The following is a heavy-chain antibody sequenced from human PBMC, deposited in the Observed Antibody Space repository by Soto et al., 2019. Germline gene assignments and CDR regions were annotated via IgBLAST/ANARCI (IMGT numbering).Heavy chain of an antibody. Sequence: QVQLVQSGAEMKQPGASVKLSCQASGYIFIHCFMHWVRQAPGQGLEWMGGINPGSGTTTYAQKFQGRVTVTKDTSTSTVYMELSSLGSGDTAMYYCARTLGETTSLFDYWGQGSLVTVSA. CDR3: ARTLGETTSLFDY. D-gene: IGHD1-26*01. CDR2: INPGSGTT. V-gene: IGHV1-46*01. J-gene: IGHJ4*02. CDR1: GYIFIHCF.